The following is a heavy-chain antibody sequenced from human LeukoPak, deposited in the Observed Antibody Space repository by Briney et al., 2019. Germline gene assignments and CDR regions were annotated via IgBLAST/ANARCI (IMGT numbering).Heavy chain of an antibody. D-gene: IGHD3-22*01. Sequence: PSETLSLTCTVSGGSFSSSSYYWGWIRQPPGKGLEWIGSIYYSGSTYYNPSLKSRVTISVDTSKNQFSLKLSSVTAADTAAYFCARHNYDSSGFLKYWGQGTLVTVSS. CDR3: ARHNYDSSGFLKY. V-gene: IGHV4-39*01. J-gene: IGHJ4*02. CDR1: GGSFSSSSYY. CDR2: IYYSGST.